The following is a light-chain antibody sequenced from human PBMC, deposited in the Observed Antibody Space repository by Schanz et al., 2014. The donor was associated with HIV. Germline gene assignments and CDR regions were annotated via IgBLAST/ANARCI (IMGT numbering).Light chain of an antibody. CDR2: DAS. J-gene: IGKJ4*01. CDR1: QSVSSS. V-gene: IGKV3-11*01. Sequence: EIVLTQSPATLSLSPGERATLSCRASQSVSSSLPWYQQRPGQAPRLLIYDASNRATAIPARFSGSGSGTDFTLTISSLQPEDVATYYCQKYNSAPPAFGGGTKVEIK. CDR3: QKYNSAPPA.